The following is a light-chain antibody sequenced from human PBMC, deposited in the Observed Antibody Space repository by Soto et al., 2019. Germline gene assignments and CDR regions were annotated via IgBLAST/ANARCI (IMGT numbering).Light chain of an antibody. CDR2: DAS. CDR3: QQYGTSPPLT. J-gene: IGKJ4*01. Sequence: EIVLTQSPGTLSLSPWEGATAACRAIQSVTSNYLAWYQHKPGQAPRLLIYDASSRATGIPDRFSGSGSATDFTLTISRLEPEDFAVYYCQQYGTSPPLTFGGGTKVDI. CDR1: QSVTSNY. V-gene: IGKV3-20*01.